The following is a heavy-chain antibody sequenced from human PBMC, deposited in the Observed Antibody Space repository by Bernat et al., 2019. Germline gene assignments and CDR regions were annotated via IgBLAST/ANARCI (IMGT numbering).Heavy chain of an antibody. CDR2: IKQDGSEK. CDR3: AREYYYGSGGAQFYYYYYMDV. D-gene: IGHD3-10*01. CDR1: GFTFSSYW. V-gene: IGHV3-7*03. Sequence: EVQLVESGGGLVQPGGSLRLSCAASGFTFSSYWMSWVRQAPGKGLEWVANIKQDGSEKCYVDSVKGRFTISRDNAKNSLYLQMNSLRAEDTAVYYCAREYYYGSGGAQFYYYYYMDVWGKGTTVTVSS. J-gene: IGHJ6*03.